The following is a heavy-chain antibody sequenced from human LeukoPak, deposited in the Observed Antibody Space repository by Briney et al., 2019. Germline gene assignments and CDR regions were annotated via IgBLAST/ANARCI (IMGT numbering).Heavy chain of an antibody. CDR3: ARLRFDFWSGYTHPYFDY. Sequence: SETLSLTCTVSGGSISSSSYSWGWVRQPPGKGLEWIGSIYYSGTTYYNPSLKSRVTISVDTSKIQFSLKLSSVAATDTAVYFCARLRFDFWSGYTHPYFDYWGQGTLVTVSS. CDR2: IYYSGTT. CDR1: GGSISSSSYS. J-gene: IGHJ4*02. V-gene: IGHV4-39*01. D-gene: IGHD3-3*01.